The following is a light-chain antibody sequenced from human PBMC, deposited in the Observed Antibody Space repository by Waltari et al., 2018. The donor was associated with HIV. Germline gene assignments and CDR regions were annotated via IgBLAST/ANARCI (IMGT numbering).Light chain of an antibody. CDR3: GSWDSSLSAVV. J-gene: IGLJ2*01. CDR1: SSNIRSNY. V-gene: IGLV1-51*01. Sequence: QSVLTQPPSVSAAPGQLVTISCSRSSSNIRSNYVSWYQHLPGTAPKLLIYDNKERPSGIPDRFTASKSGTSVALDITGLQTGDEGDYYCGSWDSSLSAVVFGGGTKLTVL. CDR2: DNK.